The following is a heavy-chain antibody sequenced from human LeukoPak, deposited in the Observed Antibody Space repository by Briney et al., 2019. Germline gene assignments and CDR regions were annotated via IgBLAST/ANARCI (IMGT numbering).Heavy chain of an antibody. CDR3: ARIGYSYGGGHWFDP. CDR1: GGSISSYY. Sequence: SETLSLTCTVSGGSISSYYWSWIRQPPGKGLEWIGYIYYSGSTNYNPSLKSRVTISVDTSKNQFSLKLSSVTAADTAVYYCARIGYSYGGGHWFDPWGQGTLVTVSS. J-gene: IGHJ5*02. CDR2: IYYSGST. D-gene: IGHD5-18*01. V-gene: IGHV4-59*01.